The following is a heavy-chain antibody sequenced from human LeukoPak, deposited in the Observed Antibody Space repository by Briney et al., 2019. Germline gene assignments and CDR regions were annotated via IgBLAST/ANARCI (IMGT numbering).Heavy chain of an antibody. D-gene: IGHD3-10*01. J-gene: IGHJ4*02. CDR3: AYGPGSPGPFDY. V-gene: IGHV1-69*04. Sequence: ASVKVSCKASGGTFSSYAISWVRQAPGQGLEWMGRIIPILGIANYAQKFQGRVTITADKSTSTAYMELSSLRSEDTAVYYCAYGPGSPGPFDYWGQGTLVTVSS. CDR1: GGTFSSYA. CDR2: IIPILGIA.